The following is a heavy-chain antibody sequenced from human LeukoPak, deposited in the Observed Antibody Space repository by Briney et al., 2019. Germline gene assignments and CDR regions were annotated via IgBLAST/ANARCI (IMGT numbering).Heavy chain of an antibody. CDR3: AKHGEAYDGSRSDY. Sequence: PGGSLRLSCAASGFTFSNYAMSWVRQAPGKGLEWVSSINNSGGKIYYADSVKGRFTISRDNSKNTLYVQMNSLRVEDTAIYYCAKHGEAYDGSRSDYWGQGTLVTVPS. J-gene: IGHJ4*02. V-gene: IGHV3-23*01. CDR2: INNSGGKI. D-gene: IGHD3-10*01. CDR1: GFTFSNYA.